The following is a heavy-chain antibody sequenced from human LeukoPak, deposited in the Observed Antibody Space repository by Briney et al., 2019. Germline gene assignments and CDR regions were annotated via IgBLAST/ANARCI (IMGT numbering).Heavy chain of an antibody. Sequence: GGSLRLSCAASGFTVSSNYMSWVRQAPGKGLEWVSYISSSSSTIYYADSVKGRFTISRDNAKNSLYLQMNSLRAEDTAVYYCARGCYGDYCFDIWGQGTMVTVSS. D-gene: IGHD4-17*01. CDR3: ARGCYGDYCFDI. V-gene: IGHV3-48*04. CDR1: GFTVSSNY. J-gene: IGHJ3*02. CDR2: ISSSSSTI.